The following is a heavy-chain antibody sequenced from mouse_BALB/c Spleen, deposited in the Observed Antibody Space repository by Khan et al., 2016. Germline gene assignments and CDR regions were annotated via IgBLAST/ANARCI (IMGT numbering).Heavy chain of an antibody. Sequence: QIQLVQSGPELKKPGETVRISCKASGYTFTTAGMQWVQKMPGKGLKWIGWINTHSGVPKYAEDFKGRFAFSLETSASTAYLQISNLKNEDTATYFCAISMITTVLFDYWGQGTTLTVSS. CDR1: GYTFTTAG. D-gene: IGHD2-4*01. V-gene: IGHV9-4*02. J-gene: IGHJ2*01. CDR2: INTHSGVP. CDR3: AISMITTVLFDY.